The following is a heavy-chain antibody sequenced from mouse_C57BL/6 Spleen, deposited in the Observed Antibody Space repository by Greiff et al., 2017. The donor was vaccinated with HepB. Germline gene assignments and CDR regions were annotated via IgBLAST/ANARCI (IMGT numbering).Heavy chain of an antibody. CDR3: ARYQLRLQFAY. CDR1: GYTFTDYN. D-gene: IGHD3-2*02. J-gene: IGHJ3*01. Sequence: VQLQQSGPELVKPGASVKMSCEASGYTFTDYNMHWVKQSHGKSLEWIGYINPNNGGTSYNQKFKGKATLTVNKSSSTAYMELRSLTSEDSAVYYCARYQLRLQFAYWGQGTLVTVSA. V-gene: IGHV1-22*01. CDR2: INPNNGGT.